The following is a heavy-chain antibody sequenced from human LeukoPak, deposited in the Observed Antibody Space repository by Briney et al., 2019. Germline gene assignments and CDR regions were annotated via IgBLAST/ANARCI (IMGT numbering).Heavy chain of an antibody. V-gene: IGHV3-21*01. Sequence: GGSXRLSCAASGFIFSTYSMSWVRQAPGKGLEWVSSISSSSTYIHYAGSVKGRFTISRDNAQNSLYLQMNSLRVEDTAVYYCLGAFDFWGQGTMVTVSS. CDR2: ISSSSTYI. CDR1: GFIFSTYS. CDR3: LGAFDF. J-gene: IGHJ3*01.